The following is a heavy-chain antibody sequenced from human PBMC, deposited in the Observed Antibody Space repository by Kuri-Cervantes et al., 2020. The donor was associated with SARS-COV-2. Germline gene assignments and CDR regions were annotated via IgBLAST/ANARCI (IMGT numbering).Heavy chain of an antibody. Sequence: GGSLRLSCAASGFTFSYHAMHWVRQPPGKGLEWVALISSDGSRAYSADSMRGRFSISTDNSKNTLFLHMNSLRVEDTAVYYCARELGSPGTSFDSWGQGTLVTVSS. CDR2: ISSDGSRA. V-gene: IGHV3-30*04. CDR3: ARELGSPGTSFDS. CDR1: GFTFSYHA. J-gene: IGHJ4*02. D-gene: IGHD1-1*01.